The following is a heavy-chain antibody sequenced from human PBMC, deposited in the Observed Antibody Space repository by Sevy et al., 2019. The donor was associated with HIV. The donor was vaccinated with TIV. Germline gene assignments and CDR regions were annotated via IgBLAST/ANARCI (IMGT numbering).Heavy chain of an antibody. CDR1: GYTFTSYG. CDR2: ISAYNGNT. CDR3: ATVLGDVVYSSGWYSFDY. J-gene: IGHJ4*02. Sequence: ASVKVSCKASGYTFTSYGINWVRQAPGQGLEWMGWISAYNGNTNYAQKLQGRVTMTTDTSTSTAYMELRSLRSDDTAVYYCATVLGDVVYSSGWYSFDYWGQGTLVTVSS. D-gene: IGHD6-19*01. V-gene: IGHV1-18*01.